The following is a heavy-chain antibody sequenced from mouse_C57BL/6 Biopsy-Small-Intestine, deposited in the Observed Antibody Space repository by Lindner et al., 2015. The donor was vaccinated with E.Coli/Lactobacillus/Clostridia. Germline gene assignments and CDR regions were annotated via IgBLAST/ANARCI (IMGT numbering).Heavy chain of an antibody. CDR1: GYPFTDYY. V-gene: IGHV1-53*01. CDR3: ARDTYSYISPSWDS. CDR2: INPNSGGGT. Sequence: SVKVSCKASGYPFTDYYIHWIRQAPGQGLEWVGRINPNSGGGTSYAQNFQGRVTLTRDASVTTVYMELRGLTSDDTAVYYCARDTYSYISPSWDSWGQGTLVTVSS. J-gene: IGHJ4*01. D-gene: IGHD2-12*01.